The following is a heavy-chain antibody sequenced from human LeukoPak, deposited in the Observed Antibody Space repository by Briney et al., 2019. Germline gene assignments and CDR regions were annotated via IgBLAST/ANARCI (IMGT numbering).Heavy chain of an antibody. CDR3: ARGRSSWYDLDY. Sequence: ASVKVSCKASGYSFTGYYMHWLRQAPEQGLEWMGRINPNSGGTNYAQKFQGRVTMTRDTSISTVYMELSRLRSDDTAVYYCARGRSSWYDLDYWGQGTLVTVSS. D-gene: IGHD6-13*01. CDR2: INPNSGGT. V-gene: IGHV1-2*06. CDR1: GYSFTGYY. J-gene: IGHJ4*02.